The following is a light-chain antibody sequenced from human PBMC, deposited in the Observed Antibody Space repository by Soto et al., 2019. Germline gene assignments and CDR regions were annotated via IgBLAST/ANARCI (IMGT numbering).Light chain of an antibody. J-gene: IGKJ1*01. V-gene: IGKV1-5*01. CDR3: QQYEGNPT. Sequence: DIQLTQSPSTLSASIGDRVVITCRASQTIDRWLAWYQQIPGLAPRLLIYDASTLESGVPSRFSGSGSETEFTLTISSLKPDDFATYHCQQYEGNPTFGQGTTVEVK. CDR1: QTIDRW. CDR2: DAS.